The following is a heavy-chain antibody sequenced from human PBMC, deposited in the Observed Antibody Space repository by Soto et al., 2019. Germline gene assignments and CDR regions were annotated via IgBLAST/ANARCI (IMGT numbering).Heavy chain of an antibody. D-gene: IGHD3-10*01. CDR2: ISYDGSKK. Sequence: QVQLVESGGGVVQPGRSLRLSCTVSRFTFSYYGMHWVRQAPGKGLEWVALISYDGSKKEYGESVKGRFTISRDNSKNTLHLQMNSLREEDTAVYYCARDLEVGGVQDALNVWGQGTRVTVSS. J-gene: IGHJ3*01. CDR3: ARDLEVGGVQDALNV. V-gene: IGHV3-30*03. CDR1: RFTFSYYG.